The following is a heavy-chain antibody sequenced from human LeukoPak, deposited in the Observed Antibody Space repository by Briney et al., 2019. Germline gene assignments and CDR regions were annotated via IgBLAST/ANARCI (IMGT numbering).Heavy chain of an antibody. CDR3: ARDRGYYGSGSYSDY. V-gene: IGHV4-38-2*02. D-gene: IGHD3-10*01. J-gene: IGHJ4*02. Sequence: SETLSLTCAVSGYSISSGYYWGWIRQPPGKGLEWIGSIYHSGSTYYNPSLKSRVTISIDTSKNQFSLKLSSVTAADTAVYYCARDRGYYGSGSYSDYWGQGTLVTVSS. CDR1: GYSISSGYY. CDR2: IYHSGST.